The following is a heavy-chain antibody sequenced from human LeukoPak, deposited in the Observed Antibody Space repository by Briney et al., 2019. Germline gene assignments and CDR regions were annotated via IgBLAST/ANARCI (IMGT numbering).Heavy chain of an antibody. D-gene: IGHD3-10*01. V-gene: IGHV4-30-2*03. Sequence: SETLSLTCAVSGGSISSGGYSWSWIRQPPGKGLEWIGYIYHSGSTYYNPSLKSRVTISVDTSKNQFSLKLSSVTAADTAVYYCARHFTYYYGSEVDYWGQGTLVTVSS. CDR1: GGSISSGGYS. CDR2: IYHSGST. J-gene: IGHJ4*02. CDR3: ARHFTYYYGSEVDY.